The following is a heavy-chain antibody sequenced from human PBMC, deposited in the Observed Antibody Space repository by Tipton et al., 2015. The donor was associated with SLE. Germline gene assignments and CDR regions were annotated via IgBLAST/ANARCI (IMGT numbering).Heavy chain of an antibody. V-gene: IGHV4-61*08. CDR2: IYYSGSP. CDR3: ARGGRGYKYGFDY. Sequence: TLSLTCTVSGGSISSGGYYWSWIRQPPGKGLDWIGYIYYSGSPNYNPSLKSRVTISVDTSKKQFSLKLISVTAEDTTVYYWARGGRGYKYGFDYWGQGTLVNV. D-gene: IGHD5-18*01. J-gene: IGHJ4*02. CDR1: GGSISSGGYY.